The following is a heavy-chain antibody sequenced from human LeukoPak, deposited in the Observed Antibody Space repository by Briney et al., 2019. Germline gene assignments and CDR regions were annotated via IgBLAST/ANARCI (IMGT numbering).Heavy chain of an antibody. CDR3: TRAGIAAAADLSWFDP. Sequence: TTSETLSLTCTVSGGSISSYYWSWIRQPAGKGLEWIGRIYTSGSTNYNPSLKSRVTMSVDTSKNQFSLKLSSATAADTAVYYCTRAGIAAAADLSWFDPWGQGTLVTVSS. CDR2: IYTSGST. D-gene: IGHD6-13*01. V-gene: IGHV4-4*07. CDR1: GGSISSYY. J-gene: IGHJ5*02.